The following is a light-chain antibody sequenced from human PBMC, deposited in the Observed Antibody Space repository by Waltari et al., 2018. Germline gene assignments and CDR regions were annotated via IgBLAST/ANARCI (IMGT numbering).Light chain of an antibody. V-gene: IGLV1-51*01. CDR2: ENN. J-gene: IGLJ2*01. CDR1: SPNIGNNY. CDR3: GTWDSSLSVGV. Sequence: QSVLTQPPSVSAAPGQMVTISCSGTSPNIGNNYVSWYQQFPGTAPKLLIYENNKRPPGIPDRFFGSKSGTSATLDIHGLQTGDEADYYGGTWDSSLSVGVLGGGTKLTVL.